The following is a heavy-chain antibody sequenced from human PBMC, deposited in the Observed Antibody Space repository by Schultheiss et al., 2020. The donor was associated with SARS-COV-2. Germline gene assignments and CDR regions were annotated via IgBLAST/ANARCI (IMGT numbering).Heavy chain of an antibody. CDR3: AKDRCCSGWPNYYYYGMDV. D-gene: IGHD6-19*01. CDR2: ISYDGSNK. J-gene: IGHJ6*02. V-gene: IGHV3-30*18. CDR1: GFTFSSYG. Sequence: GESLKISCAASGFTFSSYGMHWVRQAPGKGLEWVAVISYDGSNKYYADSVKGRFTISRDNSKNTLYLQMNSLRAEDTAVYYCAKDRCCSGWPNYYYYGMDVWGQGTTVTVSS.